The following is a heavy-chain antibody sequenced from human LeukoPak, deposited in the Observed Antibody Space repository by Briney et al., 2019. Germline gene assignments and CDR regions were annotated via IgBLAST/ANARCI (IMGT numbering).Heavy chain of an antibody. J-gene: IGHJ4*02. CDR1: GGSISSYY. CDR3: ASISPYKYSYGVIDY. CDR2: IYYSGST. D-gene: IGHD5-18*01. V-gene: IGHV4-59*01. Sequence: SETLSLTCTVSGGSISSYYWSWIRQPPGKGLEWIGYIYYSGSTNYNPSLKSRVTISVDTSKNQFSLKLSSVTAADTAVYYCASISPYKYSYGVIDYWGQGTLVTVSS.